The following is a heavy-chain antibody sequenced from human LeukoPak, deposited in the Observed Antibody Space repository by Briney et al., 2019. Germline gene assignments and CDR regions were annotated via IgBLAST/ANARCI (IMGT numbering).Heavy chain of an antibody. CDR3: ARDPGARYSGNDYYFDY. V-gene: IGHV3-30*04. CDR1: GFTFSSYA. Sequence: PGGSLRLSCAASGFTFSSYAMHWVRQAPGKGLEWVAVISYDGSNKYYADSVKGRFTISRDNSKNTLYLQMNSLRAEDTAVYYCARDPGARYSGNDYYFDYWGQGTLVTVSS. D-gene: IGHD5-12*01. J-gene: IGHJ4*02. CDR2: ISYDGSNK.